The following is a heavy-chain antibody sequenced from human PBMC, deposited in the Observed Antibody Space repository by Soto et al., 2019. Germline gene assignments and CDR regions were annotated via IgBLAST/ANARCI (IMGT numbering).Heavy chain of an antibody. J-gene: IGHJ4*02. Sequence: GASVKVSCKTSGYSFTDYKLHWVRQAPGQGLEWMGIINPSGGSTSYAQKFQGRVTMTRDTSTSTVYMELSSLRSEDTAVYYCARVSSWSCFDYWGQGTLVTVSS. CDR2: INPSGGST. CDR1: GYSFTDYK. V-gene: IGHV1-46*01. D-gene: IGHD6-13*01. CDR3: ARVSSWSCFDY.